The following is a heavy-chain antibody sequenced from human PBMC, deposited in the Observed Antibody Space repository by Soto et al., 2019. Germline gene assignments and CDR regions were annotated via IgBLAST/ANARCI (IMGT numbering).Heavy chain of an antibody. V-gene: IGHV4-31*01. CDR2: IYNNGPT. J-gene: IGHJ6*02. CDR3: ARDGAVPYGMDV. D-gene: IGHD3-16*01. Sequence: QVQLQESGPGLVKPSQTLSLTCAVSGDSISSGGHYWSWVRQHPGKGLEWIGYIYNNGPTYFNPPVKSLGTISVDTSKNECSLKVTSVTAADTAVYYCARDGAVPYGMDVWGHGTAVTVSS. CDR1: GDSISSGGHY.